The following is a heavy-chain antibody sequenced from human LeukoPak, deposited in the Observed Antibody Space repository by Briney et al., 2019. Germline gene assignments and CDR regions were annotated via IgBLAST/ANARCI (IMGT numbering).Heavy chain of an antibody. CDR1: GYTFTSYD. J-gene: IGHJ6*02. Sequence: GASAKVSCKASGYTFTSYDINWVRQATGQGLEWMGWMNPNSGNTGYAQKFQGRVTMTRNTSISTAYMELSSLRSEDTAVYYCARAPFGCSGGSCYSYYYYGMDVWGQGTTVTVSS. V-gene: IGHV1-8*01. CDR3: ARAPFGCSGGSCYSYYYYGMDV. D-gene: IGHD2-15*01. CDR2: MNPNSGNT.